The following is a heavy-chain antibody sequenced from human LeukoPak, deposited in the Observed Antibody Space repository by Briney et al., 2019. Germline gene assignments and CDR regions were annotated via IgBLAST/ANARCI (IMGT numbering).Heavy chain of an antibody. D-gene: IGHD6-6*01. CDR1: GFTFSSYG. CDR2: IWYDGSNK. J-gene: IGHJ3*02. CDR3: AKGGGIAARASFYI. V-gene: IGHV3-33*06. Sequence: GRSLRLSRAASGFTFSSYGMHGVRQAPGRGVEWVAVIWYDGSNKYYADSVKGRFTISRDNSKNTLYLQMNSLRAEDTAVYYCAKGGGIAARASFYIWSQGTMVTVSS.